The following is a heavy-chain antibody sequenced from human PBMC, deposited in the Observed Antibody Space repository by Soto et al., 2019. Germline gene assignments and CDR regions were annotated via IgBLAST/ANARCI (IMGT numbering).Heavy chain of an antibody. J-gene: IGHJ3*02. CDR1: GYTFTSYG. CDR2: ISAYNGNT. Sequence: ASVKVSCKASGYTFTSYGISCVRQAPGQGLEWMGWISAYNGNTNYAQKLQGRVTMTTDTSTSTAYMELRSLRSDDTAVYYCVRGLAATIFVPFDIWGQGTMVTVSS. D-gene: IGHD5-12*01. V-gene: IGHV1-18*01. CDR3: VRGLAATIFVPFDI.